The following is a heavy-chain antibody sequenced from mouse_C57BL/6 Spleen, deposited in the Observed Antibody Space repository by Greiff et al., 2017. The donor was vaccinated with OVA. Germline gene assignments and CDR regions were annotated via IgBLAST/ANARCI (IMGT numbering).Heavy chain of an antibody. D-gene: IGHD2-5*01. CDR1: GFTFSDYY. CDR2: INYDGSST. Sequence: EVKVEESEGGLVQPGSSMKLSCTASGFTFSDYYMAWVRQVPEKGLEWVANINYDGSSTYYLDSLKSRFIISRDNAKNILYLQMSSLKSEDTATYYCARGGYYSNYVWYFDVWGTGTTVTVSS. CDR3: ARGGYYSNYVWYFDV. V-gene: IGHV5-16*01. J-gene: IGHJ1*03.